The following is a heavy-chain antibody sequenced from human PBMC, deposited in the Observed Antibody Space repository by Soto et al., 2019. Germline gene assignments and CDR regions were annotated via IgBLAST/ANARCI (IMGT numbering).Heavy chain of an antibody. CDR2: INHSGST. Sequence: QVQLQQWGAGLLKPSETLSLTCAVYGGSFSVYYWSWIRQPPGKGLEWIGEINHSGSTNYNPSLTSRVTISIDTSKSQFSLKLGSVTAADTAVYYCARHDCSGGSCYADPWGQGTLVTVSS. CDR1: GGSFSVYY. CDR3: ARHDCSGGSCYADP. J-gene: IGHJ5*02. V-gene: IGHV4-34*01. D-gene: IGHD2-15*01.